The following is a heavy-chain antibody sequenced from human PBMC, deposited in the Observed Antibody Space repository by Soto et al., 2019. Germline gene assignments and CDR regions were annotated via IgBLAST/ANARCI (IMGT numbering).Heavy chain of an antibody. Sequence: QVQLQESGPGLVKPSETLSLTCTVSGGSISNYYWSWIRQPPGKGLEWIGYIYNNGRTNYNPSLESRVAISVDTSKNQISLNLTSVTAADTAVYYCTRPWSGDYAFDVWGQGTMVTVSS. CDR3: TRPWSGDYAFDV. V-gene: IGHV4-59*01. CDR2: IYNNGRT. D-gene: IGHD3-10*01. CDR1: GGSISNYY. J-gene: IGHJ3*01.